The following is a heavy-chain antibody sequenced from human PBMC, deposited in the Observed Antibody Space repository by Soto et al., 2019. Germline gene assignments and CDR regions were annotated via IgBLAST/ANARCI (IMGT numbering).Heavy chain of an antibody. CDR3: ARGYCGGDCYSFDY. Sequence: QVQLVQSGAEVKKPGSSVKVPCKASGGTFSSYAISWVRQAPGQGLEWMGGIIPIFGTANYAQKFQGRVTITADESTSTAYMELSSLRSEDTAVYYCARGYCGGDCYSFDYWGQGTLVTVSS. CDR1: GGTFSSYA. V-gene: IGHV1-69*01. J-gene: IGHJ4*02. CDR2: IIPIFGTA. D-gene: IGHD2-21*02.